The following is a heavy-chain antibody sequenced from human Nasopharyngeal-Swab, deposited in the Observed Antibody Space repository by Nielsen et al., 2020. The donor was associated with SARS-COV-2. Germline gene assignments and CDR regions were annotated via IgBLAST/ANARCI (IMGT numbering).Heavy chain of an antibody. J-gene: IGHJ5*02. CDR3: ATLTVGGNNWFDP. D-gene: IGHD4-23*01. V-gene: IGHV5-10-1*01. Sequence: WIRQPPGKGLEWMGRIDPSDSYTNYSPSFQGHVTISADKSISTAYLQWSSLKASDTAMYYCATLTVGGNNWFDPWDQGTLVTVSS. CDR2: IDPSDSYT.